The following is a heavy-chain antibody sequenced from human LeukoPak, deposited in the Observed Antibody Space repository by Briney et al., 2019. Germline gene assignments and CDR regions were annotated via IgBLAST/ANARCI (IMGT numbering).Heavy chain of an antibody. V-gene: IGHV3-7*01. CDR2: IKRDGSEK. J-gene: IGHJ5*02. Sequence: GGSLRLSCAASGFTFNTYWMSWVRQAPGKGLEWVADIKRDGSEKHYVDSVKGRFTISRDNARNSLYLLMNSLRAEDTAVYYCARGPPLFDPWGQGTLVTVSS. CDR1: GFTFNTYW. CDR3: ARGPPLFDP.